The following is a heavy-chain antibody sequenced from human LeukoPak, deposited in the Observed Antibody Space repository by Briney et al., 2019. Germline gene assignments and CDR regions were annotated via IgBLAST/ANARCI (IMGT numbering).Heavy chain of an antibody. D-gene: IGHD3-16*01. CDR1: GFTSSSYS. CDR2: IRYDGSNK. Sequence: GGSLRLSCVAAGFTSSSYSTHWVRQAPGKGLEWVAFIRYDGSNKYYTDSVKGRFTISRYNSTNTLYLQINSLRATDTDVYFCAKTHYYPQSLQGGEYYYFDYWGKGTLVTVSS. J-gene: IGHJ4*02. V-gene: IGHV3-30*02. CDR3: AKTHYYPQSLQGGEYYYFDY.